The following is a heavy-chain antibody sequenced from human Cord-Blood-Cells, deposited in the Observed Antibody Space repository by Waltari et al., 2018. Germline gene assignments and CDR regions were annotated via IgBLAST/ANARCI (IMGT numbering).Heavy chain of an antibody. J-gene: IGHJ5*02. CDR2: IKQDGSEK. Sequence: VQLVESGGGLVQPGGSLRLSCAASGFTFSSYWMSWVRQAPGKGLEWVANIKQDGSEKYYVDSVKGRFTISRDNAKNSLYLQMNSLRAEDTAVYYCARENLSGSYYWFDPWGQGTLVTVSS. D-gene: IGHD1-26*01. CDR1: GFTFSSYW. V-gene: IGHV3-7*01. CDR3: ARENLSGSYYWFDP.